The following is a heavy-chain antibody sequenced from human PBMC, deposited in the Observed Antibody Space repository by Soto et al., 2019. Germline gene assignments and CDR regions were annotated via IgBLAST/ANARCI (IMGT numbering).Heavy chain of an antibody. CDR2: FYNGGST. V-gene: IGHV4-61*01. Sequence: SETLSLTCTVSGDSVNSGSYYWSWIRQPPGKGLEWIGYFYNGGSTNYNPSLKSRVTISVDTSKNQFSLKLSSVTAADTAVYYCARTNSRGHWAEWYSGKGTLVTVSS. D-gene: IGHD3-22*01. J-gene: IGHJ4*02. CDR1: GDSVNSGSYY. CDR3: ARTNSRGHWAEWY.